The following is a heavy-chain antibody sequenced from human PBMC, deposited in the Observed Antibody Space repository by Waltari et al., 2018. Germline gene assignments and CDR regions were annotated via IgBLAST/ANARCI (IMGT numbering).Heavy chain of an antibody. CDR3: AKSRGFEY. CDR2: INYDGSQK. CDR1: CFTFHRYW. Sequence: VQLVASGGGLVQPGGSLSLSCGASCFTFHRYWMTWVRQTPGKGLQWVANINYDGSQKYYVDSVKGRFTISRDNARNSVYLQMNSLRVEDTAVYYCAKSRGFEYWGQGALITVSS. D-gene: IGHD2-2*01. J-gene: IGHJ4*02. V-gene: IGHV3-7*01.